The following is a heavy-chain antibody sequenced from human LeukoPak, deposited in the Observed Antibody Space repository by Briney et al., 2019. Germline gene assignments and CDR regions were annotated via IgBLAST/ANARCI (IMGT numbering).Heavy chain of an antibody. J-gene: IGHJ6*02. V-gene: IGHV1-46*03. CDR3: AGGGYSYGDPRAFYYYYGMDV. CDR2: INPSGGST. D-gene: IGHD5-18*01. CDR1: GYTFTSYY. Sequence: GASVKVSCKASGYTFTSYYMHWVRQAPGQGLEWMGIINPSGGSTSYAQKFQGRVTMTRDTSTSTAYMELSSLRSEDTAVYYCAGGGYSYGDPRAFYYYYGMDVWGQGTTVTVSS.